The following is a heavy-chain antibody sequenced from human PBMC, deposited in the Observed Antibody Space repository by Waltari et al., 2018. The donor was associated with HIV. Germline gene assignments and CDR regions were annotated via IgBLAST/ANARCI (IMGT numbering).Heavy chain of an antibody. CDR3: VKGGGYYDSTGNVPFDY. CDR2: IGGGGDRS. V-gene: IGHV3-23*01. CDR1: GFGFSSYA. Sequence: VQLLESGGGLVQSGGSLTLSCAASGFGFSSYAMFWVRQGPGKGLEVVSGIGGGGDRSYYVDSVKGRFTISRDNSKNTLSLQMNGLRAEDTAVYYCVKGGGYYDSTGNVPFDYWGQGSLVTVSS. J-gene: IGHJ4*02. D-gene: IGHD3-3*01.